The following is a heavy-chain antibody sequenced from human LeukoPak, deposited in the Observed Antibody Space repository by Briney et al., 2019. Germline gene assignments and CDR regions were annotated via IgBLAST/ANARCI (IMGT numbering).Heavy chain of an antibody. Sequence: PGGSLRLSCVASGFSFSDHYMSWIRQAPGKGLEWVAYISYTASYTNYADSVKGRFTISRDNAKDSLYLLMNSLRAEDTAVYYCARDPLQPPVGYWGQGTLVTVSS. D-gene: IGHD4-11*01. V-gene: IGHV3-11*05. J-gene: IGHJ4*02. CDR3: ARDPLQPPVGY. CDR1: GFSFSDHY. CDR2: ISYTASYT.